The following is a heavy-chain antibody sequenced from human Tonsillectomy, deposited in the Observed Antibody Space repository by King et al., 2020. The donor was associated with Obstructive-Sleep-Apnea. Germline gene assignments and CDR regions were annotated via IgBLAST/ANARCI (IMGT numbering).Heavy chain of an antibody. CDR3: AREEPVEPMPAIDY. CDR2: ISYDGSNK. J-gene: IGHJ4*02. V-gene: IGHV3-30-3*01. Sequence: VQLVESGGGVVQPGRSLRLSCAASGFTFSSYAMHWVRQAPGKGLEWVAVISYDGSNKYYADSVKGRFTISRDNSKNTLYLQMNSLRAEDTAVAYCAREEPVEPMPAIDYWGQGTLVTVSS. CDR1: GFTFSSYA. D-gene: IGHD1-14*01.